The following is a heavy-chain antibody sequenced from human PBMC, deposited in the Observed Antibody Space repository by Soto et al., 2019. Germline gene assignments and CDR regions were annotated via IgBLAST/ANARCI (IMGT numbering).Heavy chain of an antibody. J-gene: IGHJ6*03. CDR1: GFTLSNYW. D-gene: IGHD7-27*01. Sequence: GGSLRLSCAASGFTLSNYWMHWVRQAPGKGLEWVSAINVNGSSTTYADSVKGRFTISRDNSKNTLYLQMNSLRAEDTAVYYCAKALTGDHYYYMDVWGKGTTVTVSS. V-gene: IGHV3-23*01. CDR2: INVNGSST. CDR3: AKALTGDHYYYMDV.